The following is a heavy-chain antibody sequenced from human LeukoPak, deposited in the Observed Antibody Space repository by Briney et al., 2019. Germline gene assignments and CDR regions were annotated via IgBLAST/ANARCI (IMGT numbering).Heavy chain of an antibody. CDR3: AKDSYFCGGDCYYYYYYGMDV. Sequence: GGSLRLSCAASGFTFSSYSMNWVRQAPGKGLEWVSSISSSSSYIYYADSVKGRFTISRDNSKNTLYLQMNSLRAEDTAVYYCAKDSYFCGGDCYYYYYYGMDVWGQGTTVTVSS. J-gene: IGHJ6*02. V-gene: IGHV3-21*04. CDR1: GFTFSSYS. D-gene: IGHD2-21*02. CDR2: ISSSSSYI.